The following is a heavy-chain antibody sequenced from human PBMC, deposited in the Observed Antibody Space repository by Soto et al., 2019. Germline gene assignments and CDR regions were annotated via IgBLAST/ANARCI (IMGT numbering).Heavy chain of an antibody. CDR2: MSHSGGT. V-gene: IGHV4-34*01. D-gene: IGHD1-1*01. CDR1: GGSVNSGNYY. CDR3: ARVERGTATTVVDAFDI. J-gene: IGHJ3*02. Sequence: QVQLQQWGAGLLKPSETLSLTCAVFGGSVNSGNYYWSWIRQPPGKGLEWIGEMSHSGGTHFNPSLKNRVTISVDTSKNQFSRNVSSVTAADTALYYCARVERGTATTVVDAFDIWGPGTMVTVSS.